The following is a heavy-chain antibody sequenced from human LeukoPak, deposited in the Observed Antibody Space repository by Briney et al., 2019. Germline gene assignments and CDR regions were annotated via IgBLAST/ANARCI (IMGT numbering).Heavy chain of an antibody. J-gene: IGHJ6*03. CDR1: GFTVSSNY. Sequence: GGSLRLSCAASGFTVSSNYMSWVRQVPGKGLEWVSSINWNGGSTGYADSVKGRFTISRDNAKNSLYLQMKSLRAEDTALYYCGRGPYYYYYMDVWGKGTTVTVSS. V-gene: IGHV3-20*04. CDR2: INWNGGST. CDR3: GRGPYYYYYMDV.